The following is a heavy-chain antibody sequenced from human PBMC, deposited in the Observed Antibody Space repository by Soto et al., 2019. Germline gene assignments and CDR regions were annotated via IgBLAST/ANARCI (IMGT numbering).Heavy chain of an antibody. J-gene: IGHJ4*02. D-gene: IGHD2-15*01. V-gene: IGHV3-23*01. CDR1: GFTFSTYA. Sequence: EVQLLESGGGLVQPGGSLSLSCAASGFTFSTYAMSWVRQAPGQGLDCVSAINAGGTNTAYADSVKGRFTISRDNSKNILYLQMDSLRAEDTALYYCAKGQYSFGSGGLESWGQGTLVTVSS. CDR3: AKGQYSFGSGGLES. CDR2: INAGGTNT.